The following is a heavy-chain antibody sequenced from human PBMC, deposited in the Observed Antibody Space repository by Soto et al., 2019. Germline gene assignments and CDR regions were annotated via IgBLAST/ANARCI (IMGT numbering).Heavy chain of an antibody. V-gene: IGHV4-34*01. CDR2: INHSGST. CDR3: VGPSPTTGYYGVDV. Sequence: SETLSLTCAVYGGSFSGYYWSWIRQPPGKGLEWIGEINHSGSTNYNPSLKSRVTISVDTSKNQFSLKLSSVTAADTAVYYCVGPSPTTGYYGVDVWGQGTTVTVSS. CDR1: GGSFSGYY. J-gene: IGHJ6*02. D-gene: IGHD1-1*01.